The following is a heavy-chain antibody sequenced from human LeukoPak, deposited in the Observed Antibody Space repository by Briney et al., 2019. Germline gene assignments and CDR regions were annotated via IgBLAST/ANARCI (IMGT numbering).Heavy chain of an antibody. CDR1: GDSISGYY. V-gene: IGHV4-59*01. Sequence: SETLSLTCTVSGDSISGYYWSWIRQSPQKRLEWIAYIYYGGSTHYNPSLKSRVTLSVNSSKNQFSLKLSSVTAADTGVYYCARGLMAAREYYLDSWGPGTLVTASS. J-gene: IGHJ4*02. CDR3: ARGLMAAREYYLDS. D-gene: IGHD6-6*01. CDR2: IYYGGST.